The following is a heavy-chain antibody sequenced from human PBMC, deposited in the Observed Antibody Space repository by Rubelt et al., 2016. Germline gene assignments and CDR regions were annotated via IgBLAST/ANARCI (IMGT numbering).Heavy chain of an antibody. CDR3: ARGHPSRRHMDV. J-gene: IGHJ6*03. CDR1: GGSFSDYY. V-gene: IGHV4-34*01. CDR2: INDGGST. Sequence: QVQLQQWGAGLLKPSETLSLTCAVYGGSFSDYYWSWIRLPLGKGLEWIGEINDGGSTNYNTSLKSRLPISVDASQSPFSLKLSSGTAADTAGYYCARGHPSRRHMDVWGKGTTVTVSS.